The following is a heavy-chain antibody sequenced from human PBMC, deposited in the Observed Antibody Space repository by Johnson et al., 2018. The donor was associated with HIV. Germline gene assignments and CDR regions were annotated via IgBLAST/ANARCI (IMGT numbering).Heavy chain of an antibody. D-gene: IGHD4-17*01. Sequence: QVQLVASGGGVVQPGRSLRLSCAASRFTFNSYAMHWVRQASGKGLEWVAVISYDGSNKYYADSVKGRFTISRDNSKNTLYLQMNSLRAEDTALYYCARDEGLDYGASLGAFDIWGQGTMVTVSS. CDR3: ARDEGLDYGASLGAFDI. CDR2: ISYDGSNK. J-gene: IGHJ3*02. CDR1: RFTFNSYA. V-gene: IGHV3-30-3*01.